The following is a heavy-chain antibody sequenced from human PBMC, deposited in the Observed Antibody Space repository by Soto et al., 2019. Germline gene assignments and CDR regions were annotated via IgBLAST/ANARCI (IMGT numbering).Heavy chain of an antibody. D-gene: IGHD2-8*02. CDR3: SRDTITGLFDY. V-gene: IGHV4-34*01. J-gene: IGHJ4*02. CDR1: GGSFSGYY. Sequence: QVQLQQWGAGLLKPSETLSLTCAVYGGSFSGYYWTWIRQPPGTGLEWIGEINHSGSTNYNPSLKSRVTISVDTSNNQFSLKLTSVTAADTAVYYCSRDTITGLFDYWGQGTLVTVSS. CDR2: INHSGST.